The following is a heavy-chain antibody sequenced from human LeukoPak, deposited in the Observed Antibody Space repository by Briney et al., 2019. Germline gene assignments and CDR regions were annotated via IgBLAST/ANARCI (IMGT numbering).Heavy chain of an antibody. D-gene: IGHD1-26*01. V-gene: IGHV3-30*19. CDR1: GFTFSNYG. Sequence: GGSLRLSCAASGFTFSNYGMHWVRQAPGKGLEWVAVISYDGSNKYYADSVKGRFTISRDNSKNTLYLQMNSLRAEDTAVYYCARDRCGSYPPCYFDYWGQGTLVTVSS. J-gene: IGHJ4*02. CDR3: ARDRCGSYPPCYFDY. CDR2: ISYDGSNK.